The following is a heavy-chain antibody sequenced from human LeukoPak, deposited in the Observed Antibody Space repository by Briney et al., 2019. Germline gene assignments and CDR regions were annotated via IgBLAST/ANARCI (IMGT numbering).Heavy chain of an antibody. CDR2: ISAYNGNT. CDR3: ARRTTYYDILTGYYTDWSDP. V-gene: IGHV1-18*01. J-gene: IGHJ5*02. Sequence: GASVKVSCKASGYTFTSYGISWVRQAPGQGLEWMGWISAYNGNTNYAQKLQGRVTMPTDTSTSTAYMELGSLRSDDTAVYYCARRTTYYDILTGYYTDWSDPWGQGTLVTVSS. D-gene: IGHD3-9*01. CDR1: GYTFTSYG.